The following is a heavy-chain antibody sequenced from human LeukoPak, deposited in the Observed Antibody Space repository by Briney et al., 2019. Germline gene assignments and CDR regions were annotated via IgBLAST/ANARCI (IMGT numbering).Heavy chain of an antibody. CDR1: GDTLTELS. V-gene: IGHV1-24*01. J-gene: IGHJ6*02. Sequence: GASVKVSCKVSGDTLTELSMHWVRQAPGKGLEWMGGFDPEDGETIYAQKFQGRVTMTEDTSTDTAYMELSSLRSEDTAVYYCATQREGATSYYYGMDVWGQGTTVTVSS. CDR3: ATQREGATSYYYGMDV. D-gene: IGHD1-26*01. CDR2: FDPEDGET.